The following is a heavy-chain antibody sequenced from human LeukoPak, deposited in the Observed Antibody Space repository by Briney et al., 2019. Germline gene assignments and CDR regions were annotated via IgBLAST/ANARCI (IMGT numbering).Heavy chain of an antibody. CDR3: AKCGYSGYLPETPLDY. Sequence: GGSLRLSCAASGFTLSSYSMNWVRQAPGKGLEWVAVISYDGSNKYYADSVKGRFTISRDNSKNTVYLQMNSLRVEDTAVYYCAKCGYSGYLPETPLDYWGQGTLVTVSS. D-gene: IGHD5-12*01. V-gene: IGHV3-30*18. CDR1: GFTLSSYS. CDR2: ISYDGSNK. J-gene: IGHJ4*02.